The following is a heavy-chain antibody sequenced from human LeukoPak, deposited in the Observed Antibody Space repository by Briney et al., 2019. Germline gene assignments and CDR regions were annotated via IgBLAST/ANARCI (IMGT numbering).Heavy chain of an antibody. J-gene: IGHJ5*02. CDR2: INPNSGGT. CDR3: ARGFPIVVVVAATIPHWFDP. CDR1: GYTFTGYY. Sequence: ASVKVPCKASGYTFTGYYMHWVRQAPGQGLEWMGWINPNSGGTNYAQKFQGRVTMTRDTSISTAYMELSRLRSDDTAVYYCARGFPIVVVVAATIPHWFDPWGQGTLVTVSS. V-gene: IGHV1-2*02. D-gene: IGHD2-15*01.